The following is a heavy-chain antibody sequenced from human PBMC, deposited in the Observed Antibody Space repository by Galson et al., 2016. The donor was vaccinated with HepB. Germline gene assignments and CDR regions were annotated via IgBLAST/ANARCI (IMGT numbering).Heavy chain of an antibody. CDR2: IYYSGTT. V-gene: IGHV4-59*12. D-gene: IGHD3-3*01. Sequence: LSLTCTVSGGSISSYYWSWIRQPPGKGLEWIGYIYYSGTTHYNPSLKNRVPISVDTSKDQFSLKLRSVTAADTAVYYCARDVSYDFWSGYYSRFDTWGQGTLVTVSS. CDR1: GGSISSYY. CDR3: ARDVSYDFWSGYYSRFDT. J-gene: IGHJ5*02.